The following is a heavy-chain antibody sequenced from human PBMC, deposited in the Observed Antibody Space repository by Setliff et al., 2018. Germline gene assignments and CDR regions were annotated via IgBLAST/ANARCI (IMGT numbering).Heavy chain of an antibody. Sequence: GASVKVSCKASGYSFTSYDINWVRLAAGQGLEWMGWVSPIDDGKPGYAQKFQGRVTITWVTSISTAYMELSSLRSEDTAVYYCVRDLNRWFGEFAFDIWGQGTMVTVSS. CDR1: GYSFTSYD. D-gene: IGHD3-10*01. CDR2: VSPIDDGKP. J-gene: IGHJ3*02. CDR3: VRDLNRWFGEFAFDI. V-gene: IGHV1-8*01.